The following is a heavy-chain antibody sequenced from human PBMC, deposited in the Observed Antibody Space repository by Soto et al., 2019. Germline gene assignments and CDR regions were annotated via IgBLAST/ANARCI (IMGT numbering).Heavy chain of an antibody. CDR3: ASLYSSSWYGRGDY. J-gene: IGHJ4*02. Sequence: PSETLSLTCTVTRSSISSGDYYWSWSRQPPGKGLEWIGYIYYSGSTYYNPSLKSRVTISVDTSKNQFSLKLSSVTAADTAVYYCASLYSSSWYGRGDYWGQGTLVTVSS. D-gene: IGHD6-13*01. CDR2: IYYSGST. CDR1: RSSISSGDYY. V-gene: IGHV4-30-4*01.